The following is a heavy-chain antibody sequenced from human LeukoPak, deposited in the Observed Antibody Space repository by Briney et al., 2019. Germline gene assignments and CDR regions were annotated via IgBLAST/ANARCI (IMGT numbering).Heavy chain of an antibody. V-gene: IGHV1-2*02. Sequence: ASVKVSCKASGHTFTGYYIHWVRQAPGQGLEWMGWINPNSGGTNYAQKFQGRVTMTRDTSISTAYMELSRLRSDDTAVYYCARAGMATIDFDYWGQGTLVTVSS. CDR3: ARAGMATIDFDY. CDR1: GHTFTGYY. D-gene: IGHD5-24*01. CDR2: INPNSGGT. J-gene: IGHJ4*02.